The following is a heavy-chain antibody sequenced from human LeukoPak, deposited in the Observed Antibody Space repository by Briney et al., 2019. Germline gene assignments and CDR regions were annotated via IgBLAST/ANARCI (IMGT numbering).Heavy chain of an antibody. Sequence: PGGSLRLSCTAPGFTFGDYAMSWVRQAPGKGLEWVSVIYSGGSTYYADSVRGRFTISRDNSKNTLYLQMNSLRAEDTAVYYCARDAGAKTTVTGFDYWGQGTLVTVSS. V-gene: IGHV3-53*01. CDR1: GFTFGDYA. CDR2: IYSGGST. J-gene: IGHJ4*02. D-gene: IGHD4-11*01. CDR3: ARDAGAKTTVTGFDY.